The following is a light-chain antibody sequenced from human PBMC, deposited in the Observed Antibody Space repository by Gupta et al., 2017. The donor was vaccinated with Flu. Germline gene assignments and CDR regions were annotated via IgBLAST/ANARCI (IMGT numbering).Light chain of an antibody. CDR2: GAS. J-gene: IGKJ2*01. CDR1: QSVSSSY. Sequence: EIVLTQSPGTLSLSPGERATLSCRASQSVSSSYLAWYQQKPGQAPRLLIYGASSRATGIPDRFSGSGSGTDFTLTISRREPEDFAVYYCQQYGAPGTFGQGTKLEIK. CDR3: QQYGAPGT. V-gene: IGKV3-20*01.